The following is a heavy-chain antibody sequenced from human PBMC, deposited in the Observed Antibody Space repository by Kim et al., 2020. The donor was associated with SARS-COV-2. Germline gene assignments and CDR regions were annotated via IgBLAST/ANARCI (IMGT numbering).Heavy chain of an antibody. CDR3: ARAGTGRKIDY. CDR1: GFTFSSYD. V-gene: IGHV3-13*01. CDR2: IGTAGDT. Sequence: GGSLRLSCAASGFTFSSYDMHWVRQATGKGLEWVSAIGTAGDTYYPGSVKGRFTISRENAKNSLYLQMNSLRAGDTAVYYCARAGTGRKIDYWGQGTLVTVSS. D-gene: IGHD6-19*01. J-gene: IGHJ4*02.